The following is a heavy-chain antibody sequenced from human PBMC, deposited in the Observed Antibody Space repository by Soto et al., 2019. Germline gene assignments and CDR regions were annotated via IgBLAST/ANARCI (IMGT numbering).Heavy chain of an antibody. Sequence: SVKVSCKASGDTFSSSYTISWVRLAPGQGLEWMGGITPILDTTHYAQKFQDRVTITADESTNIAYMELSSLRSDDTAVYYCAKTPPRTTATAYYFDYGGRGTRVTVSS. V-gene: IGHV1-69*13. CDR3: AKTPPRTTATAYYFDY. CDR2: ITPILDTT. J-gene: IGHJ4*02. CDR1: GDTFSSSYT. D-gene: IGHD1-1*01.